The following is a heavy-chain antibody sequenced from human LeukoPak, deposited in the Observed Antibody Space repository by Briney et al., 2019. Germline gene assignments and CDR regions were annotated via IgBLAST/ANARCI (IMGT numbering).Heavy chain of an antibody. J-gene: IGHJ4*02. V-gene: IGHV4-61*02. CDR3: ARVFVQNYYDSSGYYYFDY. D-gene: IGHD3-22*01. CDR1: GGSISSGSYY. CDR2: IQTSGST. Sequence: PSETLSLTCTVSGGSISSGSYYWNWIRQPAGKGLEWIGRIQTSGSTNYNSSLKSRLTFSVDTSKNQFSLKLSSVTAADTAVYYCARVFVQNYYDSSGYYYFDYWGQGTLVTVSS.